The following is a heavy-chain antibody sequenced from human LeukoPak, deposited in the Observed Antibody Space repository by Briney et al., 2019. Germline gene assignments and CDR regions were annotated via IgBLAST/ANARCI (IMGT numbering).Heavy chain of an antibody. CDR1: GGPTTSYY. J-gene: IGHJ4*02. CDR2: IYSSGNT. CDR3: ARDTSGYRRGSFDY. D-gene: IGHD3-22*01. Sequence: SETLSLTCTVSGGPTTSYYWSWIRQPPGKGLEWIGYIYSSGNTNYNPSLKSRVTISVDSSKNQFSLKLSSLTAADTAVYYCARDTSGYRRGSFDYWGQGTLVTVSS. V-gene: IGHV4-59*01.